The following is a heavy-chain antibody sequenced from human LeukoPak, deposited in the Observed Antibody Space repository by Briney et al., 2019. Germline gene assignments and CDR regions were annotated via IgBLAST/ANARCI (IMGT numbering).Heavy chain of an antibody. CDR2: INSDGSST. D-gene: IGHD4-17*01. V-gene: IGHV3-74*01. CDR3: AKARDYGDYVYWFDP. J-gene: IGHJ5*02. Sequence: GGSLRLSCAASGFTVSSNYMSWVRQAPGKGLVWVSRINSDGSSTSYADSVKGRFTISRDNSKNTLYLQMTSLRAEDTALYYCAKARDYGDYVYWFDPWGQGTLVTVSS. CDR1: GFTVSSNY.